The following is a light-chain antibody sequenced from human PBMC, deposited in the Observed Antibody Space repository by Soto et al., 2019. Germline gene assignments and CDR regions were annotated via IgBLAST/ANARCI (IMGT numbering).Light chain of an antibody. Sequence: DIQMTQSPSPLSASVGDRVTITCRASQDISNYLAWYQQKPGKVPKLLIYAASTLQSGVPSRFSGSGSGTDFTLTISSLQPEDVATYYCQNYNSAPPLTFGGGTKVEIK. CDR1: QDISNY. CDR2: AAS. J-gene: IGKJ4*01. V-gene: IGKV1-27*01. CDR3: QNYNSAPPLT.